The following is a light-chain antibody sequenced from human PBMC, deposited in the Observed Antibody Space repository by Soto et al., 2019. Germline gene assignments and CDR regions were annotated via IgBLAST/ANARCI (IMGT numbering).Light chain of an antibody. CDR2: GVT. Sequence: QSVLTQPTSVSGSPGQSITISCTGNHNDIGTYDYVSWYQQHPGRAPRLPIHGVTTRPSGISGRFSASKSGLTASLTISGLQPEDEADYYCSSFTSNRIYVFGPGTKVTVL. CDR1: HNDIGTYDY. V-gene: IGLV2-14*03. CDR3: SSFTSNRIYV. J-gene: IGLJ1*01.